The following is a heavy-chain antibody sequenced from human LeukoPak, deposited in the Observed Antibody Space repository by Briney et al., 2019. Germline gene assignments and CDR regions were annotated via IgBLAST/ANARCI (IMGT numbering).Heavy chain of an antibody. D-gene: IGHD6-13*01. CDR1: GYTFTVYY. J-gene: IGHJ4*02. CDR2: INPNSGGT. Sequence: ASVKVSCKASGYTFTVYYMHWVRQAPGQGLEWMGWINPNSGGTNYAQKFQGRVTMTRDTSISTAYMELSRLRSDDTAVYYCARRSSSWYYFDYWGQGTLVTVSS. CDR3: ARRSSSWYYFDY. V-gene: IGHV1-2*02.